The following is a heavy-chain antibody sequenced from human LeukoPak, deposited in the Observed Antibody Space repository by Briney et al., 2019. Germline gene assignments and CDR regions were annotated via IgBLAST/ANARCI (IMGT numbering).Heavy chain of an antibody. CDR1: GYTFTGYY. J-gene: IGHJ5*02. V-gene: IGHV1-2*06. D-gene: IGHD4-17*01. Sequence: GASVKVSCKASGYTFTGYYMHWVRQAPGQGLEWMGRINPNSGGTNYAQKFQGRVTMTRDTSISTAYMELSRLRSDDTAVYYCARADYGDYVWFGPWGQGTLVTVSS. CDR3: ARADYGDYVWFGP. CDR2: INPNSGGT.